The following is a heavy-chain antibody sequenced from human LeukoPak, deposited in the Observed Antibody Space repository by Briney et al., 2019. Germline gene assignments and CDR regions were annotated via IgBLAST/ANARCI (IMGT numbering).Heavy chain of an antibody. Sequence: GGSLRLSCAASGFTVSSNYMSWVRQAPGKGLEWVSVIYSGGSTYYADSVRGRFTISRDNSKNTLYLQMNSLRAEDTAVYYCARGSDGGSGWYAEYFQHWGQGTLVTVSS. V-gene: IGHV3-53*01. CDR2: IYSGGST. CDR1: GFTVSSNY. CDR3: ARGSDGGSGWYAEYFQH. J-gene: IGHJ1*01. D-gene: IGHD6-19*01.